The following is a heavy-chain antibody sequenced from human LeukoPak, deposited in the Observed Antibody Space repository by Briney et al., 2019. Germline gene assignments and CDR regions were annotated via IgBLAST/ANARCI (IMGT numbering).Heavy chain of an antibody. J-gene: IGHJ4*02. Sequence: SETLSLTCAVYGGSFSGYYWSWIRQPPGKGLEWIGGIDHSGNTHYNPSLKNRVTISADTSKNEFSLKLSSVTATDTAVYYCARVPHSVEGSMKAVFIHYFDYWGQGSLVTVSS. CDR2: IDHSGNT. CDR3: ARVPHSVEGSMKAVFIHYFDY. D-gene: IGHD3-22*01. CDR1: GGSFSGYY. V-gene: IGHV4-34*01.